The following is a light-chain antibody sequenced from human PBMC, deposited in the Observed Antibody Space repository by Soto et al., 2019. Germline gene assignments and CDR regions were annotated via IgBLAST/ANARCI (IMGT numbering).Light chain of an antibody. CDR3: AAWDDSLNGVL. CDR2: SNN. CDR1: RSNIGSNT. V-gene: IGLV1-44*01. J-gene: IGLJ3*02. Sequence: QSVLTQPPSASGTPGQRVSISCSGSRSNIGSNTVNWYQHLPGTAPRLLIYSNNQRPSGVPDRFSASKSGASASLAIIGLQSEDEADYYCAAWDDSLNGVLFGGGTKVTAL.